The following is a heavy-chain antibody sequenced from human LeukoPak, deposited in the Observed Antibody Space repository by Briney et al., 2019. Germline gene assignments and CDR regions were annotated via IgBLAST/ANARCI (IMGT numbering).Heavy chain of an antibody. CDR2: ISNHNGNT. CDR1: GFTFSAYG. CDR3: ARGVAMGTTYYFDS. J-gene: IGHJ4*02. Sequence: ASVKVSCKTSGFTFSAYGIAWVRQAPGQGPEWMGWISNHNGNTIYAQKFQGRISVTTETSTGTAFLEVRDLKSDDTAVYYCARGVAMGTTYYFDSWGRGTQVTVAS. D-gene: IGHD1-1*01. V-gene: IGHV1-18*01.